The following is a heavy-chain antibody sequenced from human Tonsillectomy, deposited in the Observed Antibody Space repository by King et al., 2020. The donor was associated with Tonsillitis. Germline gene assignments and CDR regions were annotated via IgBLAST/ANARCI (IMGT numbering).Heavy chain of an antibody. CDR2: VSSSGDST. Sequence: VQLVESGGGLARPGGSLRLSCAASGFTFSSYAMNWVRQAPGKGLEWVSTVSSSGDSTFYADSVRGRFTISRDNSRNTLYLHMNSLRAEVTAVYYCAKRDYDSSGYYYAIDYWGQGTLVTVSS. CDR3: AKRDYDSSGYYYAIDY. CDR1: GFTFSSYA. J-gene: IGHJ4*02. D-gene: IGHD3-22*01. V-gene: IGHV3-23*04.